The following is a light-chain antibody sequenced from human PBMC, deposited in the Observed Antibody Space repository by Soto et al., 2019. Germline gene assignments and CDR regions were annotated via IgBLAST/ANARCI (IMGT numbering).Light chain of an antibody. CDR1: SFDVDDYNS. Sequence: QSALTQPASVSGSPGQSITISCTGTSFDVDDYNSVSWYQQPPGKAPKLIIYEVNNRPSGVSNRFSGSNSDNTASLTISGLQAEDEADYYCSLYAGRYTYVFGTGTKVTVL. J-gene: IGLJ1*01. V-gene: IGLV2-14*01. CDR3: SLYAGRYTYV. CDR2: EVN.